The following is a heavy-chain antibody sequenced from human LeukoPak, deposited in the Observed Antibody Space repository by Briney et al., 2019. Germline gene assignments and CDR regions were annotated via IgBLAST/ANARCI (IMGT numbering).Heavy chain of an antibody. CDR2: ISWNSGSI. D-gene: IGHD3-3*01. Sequence: GGSLRLSCAASGFTFDDYATHWVRQAPGKGLEWVSGISWNSGSIGYADSVKGRFTISRDNAKNSLYLRMNSLRAEDTALYYCAKDWSGAFDYWGQGTLVTVSS. CDR3: AKDWSGAFDY. CDR1: GFTFDDYA. J-gene: IGHJ4*02. V-gene: IGHV3-9*01.